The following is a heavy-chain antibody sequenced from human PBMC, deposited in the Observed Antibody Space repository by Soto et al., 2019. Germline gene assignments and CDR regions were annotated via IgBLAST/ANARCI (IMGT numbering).Heavy chain of an antibody. V-gene: IGHV1-18*01. J-gene: IGHJ5*02. CDR1: GYTFTTFG. CDR2: ILTSSGAT. Sequence: QAQLVQSGAEVKKPGASVKVSCKTSGYTFTTFGVSWLRQAPGQGLEWMGWILTSSGATLYAQTFQGRITMTTDTSASTAYMELGSLRSDDTAVYYCVSDPTGGADWFDPWGQGTLVTVSS. D-gene: IGHD3-16*01. CDR3: VSDPTGGADWFDP.